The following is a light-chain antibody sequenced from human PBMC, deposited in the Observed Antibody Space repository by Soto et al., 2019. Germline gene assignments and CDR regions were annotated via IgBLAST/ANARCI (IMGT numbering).Light chain of an antibody. V-gene: IGKV1-5*01. J-gene: IGKJ1*01. CDR3: QQFSSYWT. CDR2: DAS. CDR1: QSISSW. Sequence: DIQMTQSPSTLSASVGDRVTITCRASQSISSWLAWYQQKPGKAPKLLISDASSLESGVPSRFSGDRSGTEFTHTINSLHPEDVATYFCQQFSSYWTFGQGTRVEIK.